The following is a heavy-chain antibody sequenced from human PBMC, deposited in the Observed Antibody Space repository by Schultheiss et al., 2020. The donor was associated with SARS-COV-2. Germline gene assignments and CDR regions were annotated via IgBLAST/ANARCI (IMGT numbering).Heavy chain of an antibody. D-gene: IGHD1-26*01. J-gene: IGHJ4*02. CDR2: INHSGST. V-gene: IGHV4-39*07. Sequence: SQTLSLTCTVSGGSVSSGSYYWSWIRQPPGKGLEWIGEINHSGSTNYNPSLKSRVTISVDTSKNQFSLKLSSVTAADTAVYYCARDPGGRSWGQGTLVTVSS. CDR3: ARDPGGRS. CDR1: GGSVSSGSYY.